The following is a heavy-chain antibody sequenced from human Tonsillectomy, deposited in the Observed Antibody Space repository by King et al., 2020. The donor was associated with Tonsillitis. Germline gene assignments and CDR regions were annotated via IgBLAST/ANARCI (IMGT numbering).Heavy chain of an antibody. J-gene: IGHJ6*03. CDR3: ARDSETRDYHYYMDV. V-gene: IGHV3-13*01. Sequence: VQLVESGGALVQPGGSLRLSCAASGFIFSNYDMHWVRQATGKGLEWVSTIGTAGDTYYPASVKGRFTISRENSKNSLYLRMNSLRAEDTAVYHCARDSETRDYHYYMDVWGKGTTVTVSS. CDR2: IGTAGDT. CDR1: GFIFSNYD. D-gene: IGHD1-26*01.